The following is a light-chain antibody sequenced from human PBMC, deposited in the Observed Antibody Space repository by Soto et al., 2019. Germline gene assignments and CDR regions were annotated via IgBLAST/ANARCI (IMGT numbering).Light chain of an antibody. J-gene: IGLJ2*01. CDR2: EVS. V-gene: IGLV2-14*01. Sequence: QSALTQPASVSGSPGQSITISCTGTSSDVGGYNYVSWYQQHPGKAPKLMIYEVSNRPSGVSNRFSGSKSGNTASLTISGLPAEDAADYYCSSYTSSRLTVFGGVTKLTVL. CDR1: SSDVGGYNY. CDR3: SSYTSSRLTV.